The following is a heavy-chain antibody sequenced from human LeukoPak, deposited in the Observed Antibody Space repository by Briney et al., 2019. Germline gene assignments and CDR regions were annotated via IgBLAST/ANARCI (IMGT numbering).Heavy chain of an antibody. CDR3: ARARIVVVPAAMFLNWFDP. D-gene: IGHD2-2*01. CDR2: IYYSGST. CDR1: GGSISSGGYY. V-gene: IGHV4-31*03. J-gene: IGHJ5*02. Sequence: SETLSLTCTVSGGSISSGGYYWSWIRQHPGKGLEWIGYIYYSGSTYYNPSLKSRVTISVDTSKNQFSLKLSSVTAADTAVYYCARARIVVVPAAMFLNWFDPWGQGTLVTVSS.